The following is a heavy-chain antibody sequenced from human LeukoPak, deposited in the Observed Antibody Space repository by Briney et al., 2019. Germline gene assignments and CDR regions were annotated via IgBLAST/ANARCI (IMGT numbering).Heavy chain of an antibody. CDR2: ISYDGSNK. CDR1: GFTFSSYA. Sequence: RPGGSLRLSCAASGFTFSSYAMHWVRQAPGKGLEWVALISYDGSNKYYADSVKGRFTISRDNAKNSLYLQMNSLRAEDTAVYYCARQAGSGLFILPGGQGTLVTVSS. J-gene: IGHJ4*02. CDR3: ARQAGSGLFILP. D-gene: IGHD3/OR15-3a*01. V-gene: IGHV3-30*04.